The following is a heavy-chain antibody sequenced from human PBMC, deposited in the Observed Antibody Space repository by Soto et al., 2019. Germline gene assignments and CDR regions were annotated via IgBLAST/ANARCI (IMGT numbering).Heavy chain of an antibody. CDR3: ARHDYADRNFDL. Sequence: SETLSLTCIVSGGSVGSGAYYRSWIRQAPGSARGWIGFIQYSGDTNYNSSLMSQVTISVDRSRNRFCLKLTSVTAADTAFYYCARHDYADRNFDLWGRGTKVTDS. D-gene: IGHD5-12*01. J-gene: IGHJ3*01. CDR1: GGSVGSGAYY. V-gene: IGHV4-61*08. CDR2: IQYSGDT.